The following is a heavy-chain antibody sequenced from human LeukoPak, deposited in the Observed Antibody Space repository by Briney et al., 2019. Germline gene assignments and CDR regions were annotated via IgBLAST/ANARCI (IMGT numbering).Heavy chain of an antibody. CDR2: IYYSGST. Sequence: SETLSLTCTVSGGSISSYYWSWIRQPPGKGLEWIGYIYYSGSTNYNPSLKSRVTISVDTSKNQFSLRLSSVTAADTAVYYCARDCSSTCSDAFDIWGQGTMVTLSS. CDR1: GGSISSYY. V-gene: IGHV4-59*01. CDR3: ARDCSSTCSDAFDI. J-gene: IGHJ3*02. D-gene: IGHD2-2*01.